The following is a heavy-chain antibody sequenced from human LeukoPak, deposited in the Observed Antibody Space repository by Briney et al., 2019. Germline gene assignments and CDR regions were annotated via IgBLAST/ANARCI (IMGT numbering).Heavy chain of an antibody. CDR1: GFTISSYA. Sequence: GGSLRLSCAASGFTISSYAMHWVRQAPGKGLEWVAVLSYDGSNKYYADSVKGRFTISRDNSKNTLYLQMNSLRAEDTAVYYCAILAVAGRTFDYWGQRTLVTVSS. CDR3: AILAVAGRTFDY. J-gene: IGHJ4*02. D-gene: IGHD6-19*01. V-gene: IGHV3-30-3*01. CDR2: LSYDGSNK.